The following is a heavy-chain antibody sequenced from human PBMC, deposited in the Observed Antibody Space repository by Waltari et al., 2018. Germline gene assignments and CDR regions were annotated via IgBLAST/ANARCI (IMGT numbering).Heavy chain of an antibody. V-gene: IGHV3-7*03. Sequence: EVQLVESGGGLVQPGGSLRLSCAASGFTFSNEWMDWVRQAPGKGLEWVANIKPDGSEKYSVDSVKGRFTISRDNAKNAVDLQMNSLRVEDTAVYYCSRRLDAWGQGTTVTVSS. D-gene: IGHD6-25*01. CDR3: SRRLDA. CDR2: IKPDGSEK. J-gene: IGHJ6*02. CDR1: GFTFSNEW.